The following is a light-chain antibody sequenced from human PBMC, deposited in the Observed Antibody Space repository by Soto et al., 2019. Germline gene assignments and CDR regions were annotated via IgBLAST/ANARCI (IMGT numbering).Light chain of an antibody. J-gene: IGLJ7*01. CDR2: EGS. CDR1: SSDVGAYNL. CDR3: CSYAGSRTFV. V-gene: IGLV2-23*01. Sequence: QSALTQPASVSGSPEQSITISCTGTSSDVGAYNLVSWYQQHPGKAPRLIIYEGSKRASGISHRFSGSKSDNTASLTISGLRAEDEAHYHCCSYAGSRTFVFGGGTQLTVL.